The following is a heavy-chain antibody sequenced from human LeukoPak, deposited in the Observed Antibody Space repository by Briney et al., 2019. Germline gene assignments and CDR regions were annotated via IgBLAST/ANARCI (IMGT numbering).Heavy chain of an antibody. CDR3: AKPSAAGSLGY. Sequence: PGVSLRLPCAVSGFTFTNYAMTWVRQAPGKGLEWVSTISGSGDSTYYADSVKGRFTISRDNSKNTLYLQMNSLRAEDTAVYYCAKPSAAGSLGYWGQGTLVTVSS. CDR1: GFTFTNYA. D-gene: IGHD6-13*01. CDR2: ISGSGDST. J-gene: IGHJ4*02. V-gene: IGHV3-23*01.